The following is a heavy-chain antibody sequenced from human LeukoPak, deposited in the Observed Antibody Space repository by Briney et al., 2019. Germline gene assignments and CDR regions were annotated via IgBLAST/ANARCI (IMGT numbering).Heavy chain of an antibody. CDR3: ARYHADSVAGFDP. V-gene: IGHV3-66*01. J-gene: IGHJ5*02. D-gene: IGHD4-17*01. CDR1: GFTFSDHY. Sequence: PGGSLRLSCTASGFTFSDHYMAWVRQAPGKGLEWVSVIYSGGSSHYADSVKGRFTISRDNSKNTLYPQMNSLRVEDTAVYYCARYHADSVAGFDPWGQGTQVTVSS. CDR2: IYSGGSS.